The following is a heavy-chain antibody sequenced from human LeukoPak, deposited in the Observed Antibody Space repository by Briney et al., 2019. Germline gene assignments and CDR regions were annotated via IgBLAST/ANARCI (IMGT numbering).Heavy chain of an antibody. CDR3: ARPFYYDSNGGEGMDV. Sequence: GASLRLSCAASGFTFTRFNMNWVRQAPGKGLELDSSINTSGTYIYYADSVKGRFTISRDNAKNSLYLQMNSLRAEDTAVYYCARPFYYDSNGGEGMDVWGQGTTVTVSS. J-gene: IGHJ6*02. CDR1: GFTFTRFN. D-gene: IGHD3-22*01. CDR2: INTSGTYI. V-gene: IGHV3-21*06.